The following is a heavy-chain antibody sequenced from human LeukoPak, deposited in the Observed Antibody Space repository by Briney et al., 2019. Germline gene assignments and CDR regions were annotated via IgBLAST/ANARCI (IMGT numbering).Heavy chain of an antibody. J-gene: IGHJ4*02. CDR2: INHSGST. CDR1: GGSFSGYY. V-gene: IGHV4-34*01. Sequence: SETLSLTCAVFGGSFSGYYWSWIRQPPGKGLEWIGEINHSGSTNYNPSLKSRVTISVDTSKNQFSLKLSSVTAADTAVYYCARYPRYSNSSGPSFDYWGQGTLVTVSS. D-gene: IGHD3-22*01. CDR3: ARYPRYSNSSGPSFDY.